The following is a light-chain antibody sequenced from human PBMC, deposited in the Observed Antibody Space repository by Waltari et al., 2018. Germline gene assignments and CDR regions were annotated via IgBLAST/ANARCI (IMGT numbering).Light chain of an antibody. CDR2: LVS. J-gene: IGKJ1*01. CDR3: MQARQTPWT. CDR1: QSLLHSSGYTF. V-gene: IGKV2-28*01. Sequence: DIVMTQSPLFLPVTPGEQASISCRSSQSLLHSSGYTFLDWYLQKPGQSPQLLIYLVSNRASGGPDRFSGSGSGTDFTLKISRVEAEDVGVYDCMQARQTPWTFGQGTKVEIK.